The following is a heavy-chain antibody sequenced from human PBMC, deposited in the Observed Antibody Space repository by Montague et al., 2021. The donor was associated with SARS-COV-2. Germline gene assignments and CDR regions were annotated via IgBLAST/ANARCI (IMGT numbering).Heavy chain of an antibody. D-gene: IGHD1-14*01. CDR1: GASVSSSD. CDR2: FYSVGST. CDR3: ARETMTADAFDI. J-gene: IGHJ3*02. Sequence: SETLSLTCTVSGASVSSSDWGWIRQSPGKGLEWIGYFYSVGSTDYNPSLKSRVTISRDTSKNQFSLKVRSVTAADTATYYCARETMTADAFDIWGQGTMVTVSS. V-gene: IGHV4-59*02.